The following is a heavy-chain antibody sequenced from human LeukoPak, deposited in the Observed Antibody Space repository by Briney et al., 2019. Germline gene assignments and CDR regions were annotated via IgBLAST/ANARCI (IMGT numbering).Heavy chain of an antibody. CDR3: ARRRDLYSGSYYPFDS. J-gene: IGHJ4*02. CDR1: GYSFTSYW. D-gene: IGHD1-26*01. CDR2: IYPGDSDA. Sequence: GESLKISCKGSGYSFTSYWIGWVRQMPGKGLKWMGIIYPGDSDARYGPSFQGQVTISADKSISTAYLQWSSLKASDTAMYYCARRRDLYSGSYYPFDSWGQGTLVTVS. V-gene: IGHV5-51*01.